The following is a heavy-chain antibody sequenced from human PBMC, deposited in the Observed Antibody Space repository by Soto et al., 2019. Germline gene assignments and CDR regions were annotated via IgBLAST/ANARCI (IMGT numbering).Heavy chain of an antibody. CDR3: ARDRAVAGTGRYFDL. Sequence: QVQLQESGPGLVKPSETLSLTCTVSGGSINNYFWAWIRQPAGQGLEWIGRIYTSGTTNYNSSLKSRLTMSVDTSRNHFSLKLNSMTAADTAVYYCARDRAVAGTGRYFDLWGRGTLVTVSS. V-gene: IGHV4-4*07. CDR2: IYTSGTT. J-gene: IGHJ2*01. CDR1: GGSINNYF. D-gene: IGHD6-19*01.